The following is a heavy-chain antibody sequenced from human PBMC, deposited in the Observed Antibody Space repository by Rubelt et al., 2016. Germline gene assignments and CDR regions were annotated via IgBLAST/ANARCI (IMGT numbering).Heavy chain of an antibody. CDR1: GFTFSSHG. CDR2: ISYDGSNR. D-gene: IGHD6-13*01. CDR3: ARDIAD. Sequence: VQLVESGGGLVQPGGSLRLSCAASGFTFSSHGMHWVRQAPGKGLEWVAGISYDGSNRFYTDSVKGRFTISRDSSKNTLYLQMNSLRGEDTAVYYCARDIADWGQGTLVTVSS. J-gene: IGHJ4*02. V-gene: IGHV3-30*04.